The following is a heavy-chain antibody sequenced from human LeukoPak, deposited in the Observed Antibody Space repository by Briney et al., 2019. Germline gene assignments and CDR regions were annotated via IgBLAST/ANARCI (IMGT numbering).Heavy chain of an antibody. D-gene: IGHD3-10*01. Sequence: GGSLRLSCAASGFTFSSYVMHWVRQAPGKGLEYVSGISSNGGSTYYANSVKGRFTISRDNSKNTLYLQMGSLRAEDMAVYHCARGVSTTGYYGMDVWGQGTTVTVSS. CDR3: ARGVSTTGYYGMDV. V-gene: IGHV3-64*01. CDR2: ISSNGGST. J-gene: IGHJ6*02. CDR1: GFTFSSYV.